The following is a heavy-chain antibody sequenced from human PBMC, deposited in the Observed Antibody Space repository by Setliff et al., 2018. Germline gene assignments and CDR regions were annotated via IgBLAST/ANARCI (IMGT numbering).Heavy chain of an antibody. D-gene: IGHD2-2*01. Sequence: SETLSLTCTVSGGSISSYYWSWIRQPPGKGLEWIGYIYSSGSTNYNPSLKSRVTISVDTSKNQFSLKLSSVTAADTAVYYCARGRGYCSSTSCSTYYYYGMDVWGQGTTVTVSS. CDR1: GGSISSYY. J-gene: IGHJ6*02. V-gene: IGHV4-59*12. CDR3: ARGRGYCSSTSCSTYYYYGMDV. CDR2: IYSSGST.